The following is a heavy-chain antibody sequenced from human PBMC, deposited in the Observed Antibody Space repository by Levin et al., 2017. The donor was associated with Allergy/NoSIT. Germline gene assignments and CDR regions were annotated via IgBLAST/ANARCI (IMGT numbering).Heavy chain of an antibody. D-gene: IGHD3-10*01. CDR3: AQQRIFGLGSNYGMDV. Sequence: PGGSLRLSCAASGFTFSSYGMNWVRQAPGKGLEWVAFISDDGSNNYFLESVKGRFTISRDNSKNTLYLQMNSLRPDDTAVYYCAQQRIFGLGSNYGMDVWGQGTTVTVSS. V-gene: IGHV3-30*03. CDR1: GFTFSSYG. J-gene: IGHJ6*02. CDR2: ISDDGSNN.